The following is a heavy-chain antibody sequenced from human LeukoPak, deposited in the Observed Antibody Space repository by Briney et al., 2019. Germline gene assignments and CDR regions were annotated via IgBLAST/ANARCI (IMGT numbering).Heavy chain of an antibody. CDR1: GGSISSNSYY. Sequence: SETLSLTCTVSGGSISSNSYYWGWIRQPPGKGLEWIGNIFYSGSTYYNPSLKSRVTISVGTSKNQFSLKLSSVTVVDTAVYYCARDLEIVVAVHAFDIWGHGTMVTVSS. CDR3: ARDLEIVVAVHAFDI. D-gene: IGHD3-22*01. V-gene: IGHV4-39*07. J-gene: IGHJ3*02. CDR2: IFYSGST.